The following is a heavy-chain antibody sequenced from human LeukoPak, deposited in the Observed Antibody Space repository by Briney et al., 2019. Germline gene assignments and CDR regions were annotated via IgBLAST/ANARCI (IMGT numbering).Heavy chain of an antibody. J-gene: IGHJ4*02. Sequence: GASVKVSCKASGGTFSSYAISWVRQAPGQGLEWMGGIIPIFGTANYAQKFQGRVTITADESTSTAYMELSSLRSEDTAVYYCARGCTIFGVDKRRYFDYWGQGTLVTVSS. D-gene: IGHD3-3*01. V-gene: IGHV1-69*01. CDR2: IIPIFGTA. CDR1: GGTFSSYA. CDR3: ARGCTIFGVDKRRYFDY.